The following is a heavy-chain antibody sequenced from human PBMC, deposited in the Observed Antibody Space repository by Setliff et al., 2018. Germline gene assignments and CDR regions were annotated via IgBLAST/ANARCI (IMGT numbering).Heavy chain of an antibody. D-gene: IGHD1-1*01. J-gene: IGHJ4*02. CDR2: IYYSGST. CDR1: GGSISSTIYY. V-gene: IGHV4-39*07. Sequence: SETLSLTCTVSGGSISSTIYYWGWIRQPPGKGLEWIGSIYYSGSTYYNPSLKSRVTISVDTSKNQFSLKLSSVTAADTAVYYCARDGAGHTESWKGHFGYWGQGTEVTVSS. CDR3: ARDGAGHTESWKGHFGY.